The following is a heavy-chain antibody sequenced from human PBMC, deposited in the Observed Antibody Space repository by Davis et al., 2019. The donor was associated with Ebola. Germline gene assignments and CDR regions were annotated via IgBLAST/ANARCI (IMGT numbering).Heavy chain of an antibody. D-gene: IGHD3-22*01. CDR1: GGSISSDIYY. V-gene: IGHV4-31*03. J-gene: IGHJ4*02. CDR2: IYHRGTT. Sequence: SETLSLTCTVSGGSISSDIYYWTWIRQHPGKGLEWIGYIYHRGTTYYNPSLKSRVTISVDTSRNQFSLKLNSVTAADTAVYYCARDDSSAYAFDSWGQGVLVSVSS. CDR3: ARDDSSAYAFDS.